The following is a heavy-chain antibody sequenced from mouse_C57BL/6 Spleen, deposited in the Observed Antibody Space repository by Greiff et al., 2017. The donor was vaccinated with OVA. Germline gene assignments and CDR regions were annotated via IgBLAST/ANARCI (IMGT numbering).Heavy chain of an antibody. Sequence: EVKLQESGGGLVQPGGSMKLSCAVSGFTFSDAWMDWVRPSPEKGLEWVAEIRNKANNHATYNAQSVRGRFTISRDESKSSVYLQMNSVRAEDTGIYYCTRDYDYDEGAMDYWGQGTSVTVSS. CDR2: IRNKANNHAT. CDR3: TRDYDYDEGAMDY. D-gene: IGHD2-4*01. CDR1: GFTFSDAW. J-gene: IGHJ4*01. V-gene: IGHV6-6*01.